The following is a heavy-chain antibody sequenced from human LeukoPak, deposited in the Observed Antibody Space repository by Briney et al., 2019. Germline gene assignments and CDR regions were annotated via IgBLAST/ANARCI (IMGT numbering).Heavy chain of an antibody. CDR2: IYSSGTI. CDR1: GGSITNFY. J-gene: IGHJ5*02. CDR3: ARDSGTTGEVKFDP. V-gene: IGHV4-4*07. D-gene: IGHD3-10*01. Sequence: SETLSPTCTVSGGSITNFYWSWIRQPAGKGLECIGRIYSSGTITYNPSLERRVSMSVYTSKNQFSLKLSSVTAADTAVYYCARDSGTTGEVKFDPWGQGTLVIVSS.